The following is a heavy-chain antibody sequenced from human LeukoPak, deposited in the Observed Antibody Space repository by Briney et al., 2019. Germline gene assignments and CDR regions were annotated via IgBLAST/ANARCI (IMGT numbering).Heavy chain of an antibody. J-gene: IGHJ5*02. CDR3: AKDATFLYYDFWSGYSYNWFDP. CDR1: GFTFDDYA. V-gene: IGHV3-9*01. CDR2: ISWNSGSI. D-gene: IGHD3-3*01. Sequence: GGSLRLSCAASGFTFDDYAMHWVRQAPGKGLEWVSGISWNSGSIGYADSVKGRFTISRDNAKNSLYLQMNSLRAEDTALYYCAKDATFLYYDFWSGYSYNWFDPWGQGTLVTVSS.